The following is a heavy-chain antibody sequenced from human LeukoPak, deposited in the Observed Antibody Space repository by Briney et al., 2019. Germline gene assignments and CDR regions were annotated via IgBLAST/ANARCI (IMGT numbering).Heavy chain of an antibody. Sequence: PGGSLRLSCAASGFTFSSYSMNWVRQAPGKGLEWVSAISGSGGSTYYADSVKGRFTISRDISKNTLYLQMNSLRAEDTAVYYCAKDSSGYPPAYYFDYWGQGTLVTVSS. D-gene: IGHD3-22*01. J-gene: IGHJ4*02. CDR3: AKDSSGYPPAYYFDY. V-gene: IGHV3-23*01. CDR2: ISGSGGST. CDR1: GFTFSSYS.